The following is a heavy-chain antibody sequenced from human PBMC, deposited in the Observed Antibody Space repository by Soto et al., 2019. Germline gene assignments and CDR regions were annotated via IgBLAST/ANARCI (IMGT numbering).Heavy chain of an antibody. J-gene: IGHJ6*02. Sequence: GGSLRLSCAASGFTFRNAWMNWVRQALGEGMECVVRIKSKTDGGTTDYAAPVKGRFTISRDDSKNTLYLQMNSLKTEDTAVYYCTTGVWLFDCSSTSCYYYYGMDVWGQGTTVTVSS. CDR3: TTGVWLFDCSSTSCYYYYGMDV. CDR2: IKSKTDGGTT. D-gene: IGHD2-2*01. CDR1: GFTFRNAW. V-gene: IGHV3-15*07.